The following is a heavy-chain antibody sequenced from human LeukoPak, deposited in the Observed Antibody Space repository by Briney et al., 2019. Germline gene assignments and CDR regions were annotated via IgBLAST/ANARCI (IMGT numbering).Heavy chain of an antibody. V-gene: IGHV3-23*01. CDR2: MSGSGGST. CDR3: AKGNGDSCYSVYDF. D-gene: IGHD2-15*01. CDR1: GFTFSSYA. J-gene: IGHJ4*02. Sequence: GESLRLSCAASGFTFSSYAMNWVRQAPGKGLEWVSSMSGSGGSTYYADSVKGRFTISRDNFKNTLYLQINSLRAEDTAVYYCAKGNGDSCYSVYDFWGQGTLVTVSS.